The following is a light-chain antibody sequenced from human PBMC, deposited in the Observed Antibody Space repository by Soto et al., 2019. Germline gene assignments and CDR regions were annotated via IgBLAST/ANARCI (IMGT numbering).Light chain of an antibody. V-gene: IGLV2-14*01. CDR3: NSYTSSSSYV. J-gene: IGLJ1*01. CDR2: TVN. Sequence: QSALTQPASVSGSPGQSITISCTGTSSDVGGYKYVSWYQQHPGKAPKLLIYTVNNRPSGVSNRFSGSKSGNTASLTISGLQAEDEADYYCNSYTSSSSYVLGTGTKLTVL. CDR1: SSDVGGYKY.